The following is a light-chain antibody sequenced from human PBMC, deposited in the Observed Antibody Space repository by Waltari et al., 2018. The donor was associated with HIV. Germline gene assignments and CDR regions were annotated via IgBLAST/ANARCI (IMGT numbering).Light chain of an antibody. V-gene: IGLV2-14*01. CDR2: EVD. CDR1: DSAFGLYNF. Sequence: SDLPQPASVSGFLGQSITISCTGGDSAFGLYNFISWYQQQPGKVPKLLLYEVDTRASGIPGRFSGSKSGNTASLTITGLQIEDEGLYYCASYTADDTVLFGGGTTVTVL. J-gene: IGLJ2*01. CDR3: ASYTADDTVL.